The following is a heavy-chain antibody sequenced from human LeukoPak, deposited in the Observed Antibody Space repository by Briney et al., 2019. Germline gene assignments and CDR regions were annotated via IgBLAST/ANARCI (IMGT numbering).Heavy chain of an antibody. CDR3: ARQETSSYNGAFDI. CDR1: GLTFNSYW. Sequence: GGSLRPSCAASGLTFNSYWMSWVRQAPGKGLEWVANIKKDGSEKYYVDSVKGRFTISRDNAKESLYLQMNSLRADDTAVYYCARQETSSYNGAFDIWGQGTMVTVSS. V-gene: IGHV3-7*01. J-gene: IGHJ3*02. D-gene: IGHD1-26*01. CDR2: IKKDGSEK.